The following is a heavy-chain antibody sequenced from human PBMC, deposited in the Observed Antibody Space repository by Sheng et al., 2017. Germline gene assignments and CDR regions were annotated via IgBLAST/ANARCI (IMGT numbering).Heavy chain of an antibody. Sequence: QPQLQESGPGLVKPSETLSLTCTVSGVSISSSTYYWGWIRQPPGKGLEWIGSFYYSGSTYYNTSLKSRVFISVDTSKNQFSLTLRSVTAADTAVYYCARAVLWFGELGDWGHGTLVTVSS. D-gene: IGHD3-10*01. V-gene: IGHV4-39*07. CDR2: FYYSGST. J-gene: IGHJ4*01. CDR1: GVSISSSTYY. CDR3: ARAVLWFGELGD.